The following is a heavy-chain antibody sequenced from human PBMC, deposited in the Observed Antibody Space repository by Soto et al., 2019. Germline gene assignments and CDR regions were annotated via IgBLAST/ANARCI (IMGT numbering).Heavy chain of an antibody. Sequence: QLVESGGGLAKTGGSLRLSCAASGFSLNTYSLSWVRQAPGKGLEWVSSVSRSGSSRYYAESVRGRFTISRDNAKNSLSLQMSSLRAEDTAVYYCATRYCSDGVCEFDNWGQGTLVTVSP. CDR3: ATRYCSDGVCEFDN. J-gene: IGHJ4*02. V-gene: IGHV3-21*02. CDR1: GFSLNTYS. D-gene: IGHD2-8*01. CDR2: VSRSGSSR.